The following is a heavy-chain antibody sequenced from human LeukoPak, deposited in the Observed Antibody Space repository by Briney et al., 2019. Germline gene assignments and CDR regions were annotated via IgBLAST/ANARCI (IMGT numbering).Heavy chain of an antibody. Sequence: GGSLRLSCAASGFTFSSYAISWVRQAPGKGLEWVSAISGSGGSTYYADSVKGRFTISRDNSKNTLYLQMNSLRAEDTAVYYCAKDLPRNYYDSSGYSDYWGQGTLVTVSS. V-gene: IGHV3-23*01. D-gene: IGHD3-22*01. CDR3: AKDLPRNYYDSSGYSDY. J-gene: IGHJ4*02. CDR2: ISGSGGST. CDR1: GFTFSSYA.